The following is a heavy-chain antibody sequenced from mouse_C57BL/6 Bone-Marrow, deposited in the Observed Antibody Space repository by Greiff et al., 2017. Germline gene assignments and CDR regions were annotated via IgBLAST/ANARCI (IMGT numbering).Heavy chain of an antibody. CDR3: ARCSYPYYFDY. J-gene: IGHJ2*01. Sequence: VQGVESGAELARPGASVKLSCKASGYTFTSYGISWVKQRTGQGLEWIGEIYPRSGNTYYNEKFKGKATLTADKSSSTAYMELRSLTSEDSAVYFCARCSYPYYFDYWGQGTTLTVSS. V-gene: IGHV1-81*01. CDR1: GYTFTSYG. CDR2: IYPRSGNT. D-gene: IGHD6-1*01.